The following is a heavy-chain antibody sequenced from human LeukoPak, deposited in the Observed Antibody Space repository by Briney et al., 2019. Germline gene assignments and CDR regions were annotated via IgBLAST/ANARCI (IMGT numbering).Heavy chain of an antibody. D-gene: IGHD4-17*01. J-gene: IGHJ4*02. CDR3: ARGDDYGDRNYLDS. Sequence: PGGSLRLSCLASGFTFSRSAMTWVRQPPGKGLEWVASIGGRRAYTYYADSVKGRFTISRDNAKNSLDLQMNNLRAEDTAVYYCARGDDYGDRNYLDSWGQGTLVTVSS. V-gene: IGHV3-21*06. CDR2: IGGRRAYT. CDR1: GFTFSRSA.